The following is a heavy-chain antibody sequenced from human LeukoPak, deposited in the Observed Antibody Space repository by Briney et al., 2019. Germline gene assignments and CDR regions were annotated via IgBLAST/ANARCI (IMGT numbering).Heavy chain of an antibody. CDR1: GFTFSSYS. J-gene: IGHJ4*02. CDR2: ISSSSSYI. Sequence: KSGGSLRLSCAASGFTFSSYSMNWVRQAPGKGLEWVSSISSSSSYIYYADSVKGRFTISKDNAKNTVYLQMNNLRAEDTAVYYCVSFYETYWGRGTLVTVSS. V-gene: IGHV3-21*04. CDR3: VSFYETY. D-gene: IGHD2-2*01.